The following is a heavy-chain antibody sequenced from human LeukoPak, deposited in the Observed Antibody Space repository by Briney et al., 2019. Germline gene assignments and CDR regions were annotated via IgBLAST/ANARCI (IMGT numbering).Heavy chain of an antibody. V-gene: IGHV4-39*01. J-gene: IGHJ4*02. CDR3: ATKSDYGGKFRPYADY. CDR2: IYYSGST. D-gene: IGHD4-23*01. Sequence: SETLSLTCTVSGGSIRSSSCYWGWIRQPPGKGLEWIGSIYYSGSTYYNPSLKSRVTISVDTSKNQFSLKLSSVTAADTAVYYCATKSDYGGKFRPYADYWGQGTLVTVSS. CDR1: GGSIRSSSCY.